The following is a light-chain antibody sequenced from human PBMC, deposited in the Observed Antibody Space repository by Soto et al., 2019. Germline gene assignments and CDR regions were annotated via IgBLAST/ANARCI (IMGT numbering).Light chain of an antibody. CDR3: SSYTSSSTLYV. V-gene: IGLV2-14*01. Sequence: QSVLTQPASVSGSPGQSITISCTGTSSDVGDYNYVSWYQQHPGKAPKLMIYDVSNRPSGVSNRFSGSKSGNTASLTISGLQAEDESDYYFSSYTSSSTLYVFGTGTQLTVL. CDR1: SSDVGDYNY. J-gene: IGLJ1*01. CDR2: DVS.